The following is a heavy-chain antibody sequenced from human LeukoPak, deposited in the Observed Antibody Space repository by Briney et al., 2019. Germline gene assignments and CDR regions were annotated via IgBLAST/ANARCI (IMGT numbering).Heavy chain of an antibody. CDR3: AKDPSVYYGDYIIR. CDR2: FSVTDKTT. Sequence: GGSLRLSCAASGFTFSSYAMSWVRQAPGKGLEWVSGFSVTDKTTYYADSVKGRFTISRDNSKNTLYLQMSSLRVEDTAVYYCAKDPSVYYGDYIIRWGQGTLVIVSS. V-gene: IGHV3-23*01. D-gene: IGHD4-17*01. J-gene: IGHJ4*02. CDR1: GFTFSSYA.